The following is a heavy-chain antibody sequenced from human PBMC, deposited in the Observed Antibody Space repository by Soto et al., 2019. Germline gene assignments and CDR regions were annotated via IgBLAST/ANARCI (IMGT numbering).Heavy chain of an antibody. Sequence: GGSLRLSCAASGFTFSSYGMHWVRQAPGKGLEWVAVISYDGSNKYYADSVKGRFTISRDNSKNTLYLQMNSLRAEDTAVYYCAKDGVPAAMLEYYYYGMDVWGQGTTVTVSS. V-gene: IGHV3-30*18. J-gene: IGHJ6*02. CDR1: GFTFSSYG. D-gene: IGHD2-2*01. CDR2: ISYDGSNK. CDR3: AKDGVPAAMLEYYYYGMDV.